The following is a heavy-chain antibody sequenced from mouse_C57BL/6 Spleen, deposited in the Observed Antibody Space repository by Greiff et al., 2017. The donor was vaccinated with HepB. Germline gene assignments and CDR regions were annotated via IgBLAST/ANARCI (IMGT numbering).Heavy chain of an antibody. CDR1: GYTFTSYW. J-gene: IGHJ4*01. V-gene: IGHV1-64*01. Sequence: QVQLQQSGAELVKPGASVKLSCKASGYTFTSYWMHWVKQRPGQGLEWIGMIHPNSGSTNYNEKFKSKATLTVDKSSSTAYMQLSSLTSEDSAVYYCARFLYYGSSYDAMDYWGQGTSVTVSS. CDR3: ARFLYYGSSYDAMDY. CDR2: IHPNSGST. D-gene: IGHD1-1*01.